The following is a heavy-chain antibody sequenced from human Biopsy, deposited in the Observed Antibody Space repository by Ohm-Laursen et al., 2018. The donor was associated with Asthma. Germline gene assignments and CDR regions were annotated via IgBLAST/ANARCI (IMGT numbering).Heavy chain of an antibody. Sequence: SVKVSCKAPGGSFSNFAFSWVRQAPGHGLEWMGTILTKFDITSYAEKFQGRVTITADKSTSTTYMELSRLRSEDTAVYYCARSYDTDSYPVLVLDYWGQGTLVTVSS. J-gene: IGHJ4*02. CDR3: ARSYDTDSYPVLVLDY. CDR1: GGSFSNFA. V-gene: IGHV1-69*04. CDR2: ILTKFDIT. D-gene: IGHD3-22*01.